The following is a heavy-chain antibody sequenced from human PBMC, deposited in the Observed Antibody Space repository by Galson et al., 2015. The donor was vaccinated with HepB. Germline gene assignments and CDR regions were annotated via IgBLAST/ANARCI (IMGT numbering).Heavy chain of an antibody. D-gene: IGHD3-22*01. V-gene: IGHV1-69*01. CDR3: ARGAHFDTTGYYYAY. J-gene: IGHJ4*02. CDR2: IFGTA. Sequence: IFGTANYAQKFQGRVTITADESTRTAYMEVSSLRSEDTAVYYCARGAHFDTTGYYYAYWGQGTLVTVSS.